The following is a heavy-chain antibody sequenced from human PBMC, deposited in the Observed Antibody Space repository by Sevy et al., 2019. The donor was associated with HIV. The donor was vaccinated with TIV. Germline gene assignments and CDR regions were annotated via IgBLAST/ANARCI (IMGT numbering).Heavy chain of an antibody. CDR1: GGSISSYY. CDR3: ARAFTVTLNGYYYYYGMDV. J-gene: IGHJ6*02. Sequence: SETLSLTCTVSGGSISSYYWSWIRQPAGKGLEWIGRIYTSGSTNYNPSLKSRVTMSVDTSKNQFSLKLSSVTAADTAVYYCARAFTVTLNGYYYYYGMDVWGQGITVTVSS. CDR2: IYTSGST. D-gene: IGHD4-4*01. V-gene: IGHV4-4*07.